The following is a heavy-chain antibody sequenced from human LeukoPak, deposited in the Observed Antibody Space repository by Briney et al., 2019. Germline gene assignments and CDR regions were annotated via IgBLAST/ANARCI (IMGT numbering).Heavy chain of an antibody. D-gene: IGHD1-26*01. J-gene: IGHJ4*02. V-gene: IGHV3-21*04. CDR3: AKVGTGQWDLPHIDY. Sequence: GGSLRLSCAASGFTFSSYSMNWVRQAPGKGLEWVSSISSSSSYIYYADSVKGRFTISRDNSKNTLYLQMNSLRVEDTAVYYCAKVGTGQWDLPHIDYWGQGTLVTVSS. CDR1: GFTFSSYS. CDR2: ISSSSSYI.